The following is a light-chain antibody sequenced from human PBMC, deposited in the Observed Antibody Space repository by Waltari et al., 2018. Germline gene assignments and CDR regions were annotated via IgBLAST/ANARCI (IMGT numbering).Light chain of an antibody. CDR2: GVN. J-gene: IGLJ3*02. V-gene: IGLV2-23*02. CDR1: SSDIGSYTV. Sequence: QSALTQPASVSGSRGQSIPISCTGSSSDIGSYTVVSWYHHHPGNAPKPLIYGVNTRPSGVSNRFSGSKSGNTASLTISGLQAEDEADYYCSSYAGSVVFGGGTKLTVL. CDR3: SSYAGSVV.